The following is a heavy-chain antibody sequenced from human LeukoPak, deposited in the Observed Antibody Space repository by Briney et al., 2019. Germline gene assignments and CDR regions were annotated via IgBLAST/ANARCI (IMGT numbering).Heavy chain of an antibody. V-gene: IGHV3-23*01. Sequence: GGSLRLSCAASGFTFSDYYMSWVRQAPGKGLEWVSAISGSGGSTYYADSVKGRFTISRDNSKNTLFLQMNSLRAEDTAVYYCAKRYCTGTSCSYYYYYGMDVWGQGTTVTVSS. CDR2: ISGSGGST. D-gene: IGHD2-2*01. CDR3: AKRYCTGTSCSYYYYYGMDV. J-gene: IGHJ6*02. CDR1: GFTFSDYY.